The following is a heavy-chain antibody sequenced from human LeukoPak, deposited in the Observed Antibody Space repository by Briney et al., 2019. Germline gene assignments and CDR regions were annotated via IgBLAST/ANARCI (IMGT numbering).Heavy chain of an antibody. D-gene: IGHD5-18*01. J-gene: IGHJ4*02. CDR2: IYSGGST. V-gene: IGHV3-53*01. CDR3: ATSGYSYGYPFDY. Sequence: QPGGSLRLSCAASGFTVSSNYMSWVRQAPGKGLEWVSVIYSGGSTYYADSVKGRFTISRDNSKNTLYLQMNSLRAEDTAVYYCATSGYSYGYPFDYWGPGTLVTVSS. CDR1: GFTVSSNY.